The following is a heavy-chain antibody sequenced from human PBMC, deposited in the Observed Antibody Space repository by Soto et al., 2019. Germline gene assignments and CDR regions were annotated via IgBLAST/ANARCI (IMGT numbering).Heavy chain of an antibody. D-gene: IGHD3-9*01. V-gene: IGHV1-3*01. CDR1: GYTFTSYG. J-gene: IGHJ4*02. CDR2: INAGNGKT. CDR3: GRKYYYILTGCSPNPFDY. Sequence: DSVKVFCKASGYTFTSYGTNWVRQAPGQRLECMGWINAGNGKTKYSQKFQGRVNITRDTSANTAYMGLSSLRSEDMALYYCGRKYYYILTGCSPNPFDYWCQAPLVTVSS.